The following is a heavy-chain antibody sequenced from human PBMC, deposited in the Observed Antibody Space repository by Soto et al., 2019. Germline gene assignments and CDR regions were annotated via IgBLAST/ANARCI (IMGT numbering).Heavy chain of an antibody. V-gene: IGHV3-7*03. CDR2: IKADGSET. Sequence: EVQLVESGGGLVQPGGSLRLSCAASGLSFSTYWMGWVRQFPGTGLEWVANIKADGSETSYVDSVRGRFTISRDNAKTSLYLQMNSLRAEDTAVYYCAKGGHIDFCGQGTLVTVSS. D-gene: IGHD3-16*01. CDR3: AKGGHIDF. CDR1: GLSFSTYW. J-gene: IGHJ4*02.